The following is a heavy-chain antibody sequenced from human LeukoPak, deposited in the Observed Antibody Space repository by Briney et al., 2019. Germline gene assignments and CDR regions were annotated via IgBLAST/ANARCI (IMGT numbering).Heavy chain of an antibody. J-gene: IGHJ4*02. CDR2: ISYSGST. Sequence: PETLSLTCTVSGVSISSYYWSWIRQPPGKGLEWIGYISYSGSTNYNPSLKSRVTISVDTSKNQFSLKLFSVTAADTAVYYCARKDYFDYWGQGTLVTVSS. CDR3: ARKDYFDY. V-gene: IGHV4-59*01. CDR1: GVSISSYY.